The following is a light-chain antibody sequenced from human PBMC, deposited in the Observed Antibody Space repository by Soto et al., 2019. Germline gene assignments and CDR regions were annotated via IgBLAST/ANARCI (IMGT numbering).Light chain of an antibody. V-gene: IGKV3-20*01. CDR1: QTVIHNH. Sequence: EIVLTQSPATLSLSPGERSTLSCRASQTVIHNHLAWHQQKPGQTPRLLVYGASSRATGIPDRFSGSGSGTDFTLTISRLEPEDFAVYYCQQHGTSPITFGQGTRREIK. CDR2: GAS. J-gene: IGKJ5*01. CDR3: QQHGTSPIT.